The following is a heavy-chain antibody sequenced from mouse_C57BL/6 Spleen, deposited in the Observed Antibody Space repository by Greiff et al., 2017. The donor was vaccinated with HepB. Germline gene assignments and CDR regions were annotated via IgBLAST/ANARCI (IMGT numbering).Heavy chain of an antibody. Sequence: QVQLQQSGAELAKPGASVKLSCKASGYTFTSYCMHWVKQRPGQGLEWIGYINPSSGYTKYNQKFKDKATLTADKSSSTAYMQLISLTYEDSAVYYCARTVVVDYWYFDVWGTGTTVTVSS. V-gene: IGHV1-7*01. D-gene: IGHD1-1*01. J-gene: IGHJ1*03. CDR2: INPSSGYT. CDR1: GYTFTSYC. CDR3: ARTVVVDYWYFDV.